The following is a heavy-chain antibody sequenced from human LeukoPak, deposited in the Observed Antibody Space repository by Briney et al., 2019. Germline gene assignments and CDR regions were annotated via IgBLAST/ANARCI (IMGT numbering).Heavy chain of an antibody. J-gene: IGHJ3*02. Sequence: PSETLSLTCTVSGGSINSYYWTWIRQPPGKGLEWIGYIYNSGSTNYNPSLKSRVTISADTSKKRFSLRVSSVTAADTAVYYCARRLRIEGGSRRGDALDMWGQGTMVTVSS. V-gene: IGHV4-59*08. CDR3: ARRLRIEGGSRRGDALDM. CDR1: GGSINSYY. CDR2: IYNSGST. D-gene: IGHD1-26*01.